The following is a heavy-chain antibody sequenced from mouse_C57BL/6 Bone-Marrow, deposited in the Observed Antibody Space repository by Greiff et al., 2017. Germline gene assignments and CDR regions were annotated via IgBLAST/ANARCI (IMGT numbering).Heavy chain of an antibody. J-gene: IGHJ4*01. V-gene: IGHV1-81*01. Sequence: QVQLQQSGAELARPGASVKLSCKASGYTFTSYGISWVKQRTGQGLEWIGEIYPRSGNTYYNEKFKGKATLTADKSSITAYMELRSLTSEDSAVYFCASPYGSSHPHWGQGTSVTVSS. CDR1: GYTFTSYG. D-gene: IGHD1-1*01. CDR3: ASPYGSSHPH. CDR2: IYPRSGNT.